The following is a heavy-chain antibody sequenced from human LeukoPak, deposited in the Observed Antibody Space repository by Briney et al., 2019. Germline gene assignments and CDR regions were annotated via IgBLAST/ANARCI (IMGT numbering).Heavy chain of an antibody. Sequence: GGSLRLSCAASGFTFNNYAMSWVRQAPGKGLEWVSAISGSSTSIYYADSVKGRFTISRDSAKNSLYLQMSSLRAEDTAVYYCASGTYYYDAPSSYWGQGTLVTVSS. CDR3: ASGTYYYDAPSSY. D-gene: IGHD3-22*01. V-gene: IGHV3-21*06. CDR1: GFTFNNYA. J-gene: IGHJ4*02. CDR2: ISGSSTSI.